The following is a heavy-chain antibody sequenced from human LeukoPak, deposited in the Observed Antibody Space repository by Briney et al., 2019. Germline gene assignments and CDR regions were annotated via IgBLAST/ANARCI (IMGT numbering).Heavy chain of an antibody. Sequence: SETLSLTCTVSGGSISSYYWSWIRQPPGKGLEGIGYIYYSGSTNYNPSLKSRVTISVDTSKNQFSLKLSSVTAADTAVYYCARSGYHSFFDYWGQGTLVTVSS. CDR1: GGSISSYY. V-gene: IGHV4-59*01. D-gene: IGHD3-22*01. CDR2: IYYSGST. CDR3: ARSGYHSFFDY. J-gene: IGHJ4*02.